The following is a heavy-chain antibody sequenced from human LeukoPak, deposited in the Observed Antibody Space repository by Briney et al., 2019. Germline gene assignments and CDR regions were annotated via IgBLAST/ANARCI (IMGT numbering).Heavy chain of an antibody. Sequence: ASVKVSCKASGYTFTSYDINWVRQATGHGREWMGWMNPNSGNTGYAQKFQGRVTMTRNTSISTAYMELSSLRSEDTAVHYCASERITFGAVIVTQYFDYWSGGTLVTVSS. CDR2: MNPNSGNT. CDR3: ASERITFGAVIVTQYFDY. J-gene: IGHJ4*02. CDR1: GYTFTSYD. D-gene: IGHD3-16*02. V-gene: IGHV1-8*01.